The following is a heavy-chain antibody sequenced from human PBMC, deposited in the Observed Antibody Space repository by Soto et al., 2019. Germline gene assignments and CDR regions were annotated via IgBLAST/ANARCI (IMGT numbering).Heavy chain of an antibody. V-gene: IGHV4-39*01. CDR2: IYYSGST. Sequence: SETMSLTCTVSGGSISSSSYYWGWIRQPPGKGLEWIGSIYYSGSTYYNPSLKSRVTISVDTSKNQFSLKLSSVTAADTAVYYCARLIPVLELLNLDYYYYYMDVWGKGTTVTVSS. CDR3: ARLIPVLELLNLDYYYYYMDV. J-gene: IGHJ6*03. CDR1: GGSISSSSYY. D-gene: IGHD1-7*01.